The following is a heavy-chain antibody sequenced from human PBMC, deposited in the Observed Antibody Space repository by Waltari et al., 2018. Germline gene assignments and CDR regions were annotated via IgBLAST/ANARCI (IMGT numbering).Heavy chain of an antibody. D-gene: IGHD3-22*01. Sequence: VQLVESGGGLVQPGGSLRLSCAASGFTFSSYGMHWVRQAPGKGLEWVAVIWYDGSNKYYADSVKGRFTISRDNSKNTLYLQMNSLRAEDTAMYYCAKEENYYDSGARASAFDIWGQGTMVTVSS. CDR3: AKEENYYDSGARASAFDI. CDR1: GFTFSSYG. CDR2: IWYDGSNK. J-gene: IGHJ3*02. V-gene: IGHV3-30*02.